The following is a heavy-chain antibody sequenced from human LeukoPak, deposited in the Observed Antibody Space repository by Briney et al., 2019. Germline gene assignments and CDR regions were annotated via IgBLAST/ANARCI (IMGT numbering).Heavy chain of an antibody. V-gene: IGHV3-30*04. J-gene: IGHJ4*02. D-gene: IGHD6-19*01. Sequence: GGSLRLSCAASGFTFSSYAIHWVRQAPGKGLEWVAVISYDGSNKYYADSVKGRFTISRDNSKNTLYLQMNSLRAEDTAVYYCAKAHSSGWSTFDCWGQGTLDTVSS. CDR2: ISYDGSNK. CDR1: GFTFSSYA. CDR3: AKAHSSGWSTFDC.